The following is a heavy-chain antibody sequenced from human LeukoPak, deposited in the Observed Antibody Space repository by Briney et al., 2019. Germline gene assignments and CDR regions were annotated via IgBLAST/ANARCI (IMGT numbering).Heavy chain of an antibody. CDR1: GFTFSSYS. D-gene: IGHD6-13*01. V-gene: IGHV3-21*01. Sequence: PGGSLRLSCAASGFTFSSYSMNWVRQATGRGLEWVSSISSSSSYIYYADSVKGRFTISRDNAKTSLYLQMNSLRAEDTAVYYCVRESAAAGKEDWFDPWGQGTLVTVSS. J-gene: IGHJ5*02. CDR3: VRESAAAGKEDWFDP. CDR2: ISSSSSYI.